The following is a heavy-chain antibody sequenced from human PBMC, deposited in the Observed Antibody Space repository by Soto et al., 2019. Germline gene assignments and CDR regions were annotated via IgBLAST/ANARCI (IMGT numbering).Heavy chain of an antibody. J-gene: IGHJ6*02. D-gene: IGHD6-6*01. Sequence: SETLSLTCTVSGGSISSSGYYWGWIRQPPGKGLEWIGTIYYSGSTYYNPSLKSRVTISVDTSKNQFSLKLSSVTAADTAVYYCARESIAARPSRVWYYGMDVWGHGTTVTVSS. V-gene: IGHV4-39*02. CDR1: GGSISSSGYY. CDR3: ARESIAARPSRVWYYGMDV. CDR2: IYYSGST.